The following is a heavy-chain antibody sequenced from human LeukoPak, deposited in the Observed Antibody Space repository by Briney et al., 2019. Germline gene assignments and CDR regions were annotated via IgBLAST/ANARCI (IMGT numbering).Heavy chain of an antibody. CDR3: ARDVRHRYCSSSSCYWGWLDP. J-gene: IGHJ5*02. V-gene: IGHV1-69*01. CDR2: IIPIFGTA. D-gene: IGHD2-2*01. CDR1: GGTFTIYA. Sequence: ASVTVSFTASGGTFTIYAITWVRQAPGQGLEWMGGIIPIFGTANYARKFQDRVTITADESTSTAYMELSSLRSEDTAVYYCARDVRHRYCSSSSCYWGWLDPWGQGTLVTVSS.